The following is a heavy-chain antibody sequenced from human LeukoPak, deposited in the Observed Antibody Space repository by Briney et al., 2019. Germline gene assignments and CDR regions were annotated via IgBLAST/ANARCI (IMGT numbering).Heavy chain of an antibody. CDR1: GGSISSYY. D-gene: IGHD6-6*01. V-gene: IGHV4-4*07. CDR2: IYTSGST. CDR3: ARDGPSRYSSSPRYYYYMDV. Sequence: SETLSLTCTVSGGSISSYYWSWIRQPAGKGLEWIGRIYTSGSTNYNPSLKSRVTMSVDTSKNQFSLKLSSVTAADTAVYYCARDGPSRYSSSPRYYYYMDVWGEGTTVTVSS. J-gene: IGHJ6*03.